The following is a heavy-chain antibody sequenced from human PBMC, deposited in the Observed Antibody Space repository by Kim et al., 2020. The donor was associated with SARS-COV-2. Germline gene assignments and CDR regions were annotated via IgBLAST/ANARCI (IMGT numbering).Heavy chain of an antibody. D-gene: IGHD5-12*01. J-gene: IGHJ6*02. V-gene: IGHV1-46*01. Sequence: ASVKVSCKASGYTFTSYYMHWVRQAPGQGLEWMGIINPSGGSTSYAQKFQGRVTMTRDTSTSTVYMELSSLRSEDTAVYYCAGEVATIPDVYYYGMDVWGQGTTVTVSS. CDR3: AGEVATIPDVYYYGMDV. CDR1: GYTFTSYY. CDR2: INPSGGST.